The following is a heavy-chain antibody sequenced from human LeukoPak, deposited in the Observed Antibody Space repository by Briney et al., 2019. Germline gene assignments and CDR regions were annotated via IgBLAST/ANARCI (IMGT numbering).Heavy chain of an antibody. CDR1: GFSLSSYA. D-gene: IGHD3-22*01. V-gene: IGHV3-23*01. J-gene: IGHJ4*02. CDR2: ISSTDAGT. Sequence: GGSLRLSCAASGFSLSSYAMSWVRQAPGKGLEWVSAISSTDAGTYHADSVRGRFTISRDNAKNSLYLQMNSLRAEDTAIYYCARHVVAVGFDYWGQGTLVTVSS. CDR3: ARHVVAVGFDY.